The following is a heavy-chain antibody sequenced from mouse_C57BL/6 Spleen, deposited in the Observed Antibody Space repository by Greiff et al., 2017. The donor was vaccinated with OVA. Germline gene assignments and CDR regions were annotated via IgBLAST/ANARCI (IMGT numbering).Heavy chain of an antibody. V-gene: IGHV5-6*01. CDR1: GFTFSSYG. D-gene: IGHD4-1*01. J-gene: IGHJ4*01. CDR2: ISSGGSYT. CDR3: ARPLTGTGAMDY. Sequence: EVQRVESGGDLVKPGGSLKLSCAASGFTFSSYGMSWVRQTPDKRLEWVATISSGGSYTYYPDSVKGRFTISRDNAKNTLYLQMSSLKSEDTAMYYCARPLTGTGAMDYWGQGTSVTVSS.